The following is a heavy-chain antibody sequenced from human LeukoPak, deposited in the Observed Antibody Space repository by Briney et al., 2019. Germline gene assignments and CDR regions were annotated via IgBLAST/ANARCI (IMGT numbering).Heavy chain of an antibody. J-gene: IGHJ4*02. V-gene: IGHV4-34*01. Sequence: SETLSLTCAVYGGSFSGYYWSWIRQPPGKGLEWIGEINHSGSTNYNPSLKSRVTISVDTSKNQFSLKRSSVTAADTAVYYCARRMVRGVIIGRAAFDYWGQGTLVTVSS. CDR1: GGSFSGYY. D-gene: IGHD3-10*01. CDR3: ARRMVRGVIIGRAAFDY. CDR2: INHSGST.